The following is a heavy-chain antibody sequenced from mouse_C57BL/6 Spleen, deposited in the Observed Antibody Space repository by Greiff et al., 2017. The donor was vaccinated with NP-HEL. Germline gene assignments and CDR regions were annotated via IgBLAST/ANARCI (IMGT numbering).Heavy chain of an antibody. J-gene: IGHJ2*01. V-gene: IGHV7-3*01. CDR2: IRNKANGYTT. CDR3: ARYGEKRDFDD. CDR1: GFTFTDYY. Sequence: EVHLVESGGGLVQPGGSLSLSCAASGFTFTDYYMSWVRQPPGKALEWLGFIRNKANGYTTEYSASVKGRFTISRDNSQSILYLQMNALRAEDSATYYCARYGEKRDFDDWGQGTTLTVSS.